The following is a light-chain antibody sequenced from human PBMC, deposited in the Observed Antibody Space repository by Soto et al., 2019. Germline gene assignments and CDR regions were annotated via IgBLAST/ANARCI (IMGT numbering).Light chain of an antibody. CDR2: GNS. J-gene: IGLJ1*01. CDR3: QYYDSRLRGDV. CDR1: SSNIGAGYD. Sequence: QSVLTQPPSVSGAPGQRVTISCTGSSSNIGAGYDVHWYQQLTGTAPILLIYGNSNRPSGVPDRFSGSKSGTSASLALTGLQAEEEYDYYCQYYDSRLRGDVFGTGTKLTDL. V-gene: IGLV1-40*01.